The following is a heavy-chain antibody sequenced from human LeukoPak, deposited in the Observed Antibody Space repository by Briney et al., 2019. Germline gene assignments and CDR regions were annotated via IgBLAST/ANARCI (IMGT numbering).Heavy chain of an antibody. CDR3: ARSPYSESYYGDALDI. CDR1: GFTFSSYA. CDR2: ISGSGGST. J-gene: IGHJ3*02. Sequence: GGSLRLSCAASGFTFSSYAMSWVRQAPGKGLEWVSAISGSGGSTYYADSVKGRFTISRDNAKNSLYLQMNSLRAEDTAIYYCARSPYSESYYGDALDIWGQGTMVTVSS. D-gene: IGHD1-26*01. V-gene: IGHV3-23*01.